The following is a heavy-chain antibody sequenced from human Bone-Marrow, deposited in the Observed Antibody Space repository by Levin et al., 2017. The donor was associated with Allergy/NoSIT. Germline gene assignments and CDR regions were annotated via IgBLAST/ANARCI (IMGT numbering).Heavy chain of an antibody. D-gene: IGHD3-10*01. CDR2: INHSGST. Sequence: SETLSLTCAVFGDSFSGFYWSWIRQPPGKGLECIGDINHSGSTNYNPSLESRVTISVDTSKNQFSLRLSSVTAADTAVYYCARLGRRVTYYYGSGSPQYYFDYWGQGTLVTVSS. CDR3: ARLGRRVTYYYGSGSPQYYFDY. J-gene: IGHJ4*02. CDR1: GDSFSGFY. V-gene: IGHV4-34*01.